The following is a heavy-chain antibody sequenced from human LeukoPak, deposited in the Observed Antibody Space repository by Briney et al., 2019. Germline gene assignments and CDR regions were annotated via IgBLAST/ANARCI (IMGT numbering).Heavy chain of an antibody. Sequence: SETLSLTCTVSSGSIGSSSNYWGWIRQAPGKGLEWIGNVYYSGSTFYNPSLKSRVTISVDTSKNQFSLKLRSVTAADTAVYYCARTSLGGAWFDPWGQGTLVTVSS. CDR2: VYYSGST. J-gene: IGHJ5*02. D-gene: IGHD3-10*01. CDR3: ARTSLGGAWFDP. V-gene: IGHV4-39*01. CDR1: SGSIGSSSNY.